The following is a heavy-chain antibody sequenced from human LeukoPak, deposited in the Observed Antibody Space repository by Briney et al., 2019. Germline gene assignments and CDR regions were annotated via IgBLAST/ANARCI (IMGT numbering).Heavy chain of an antibody. D-gene: IGHD3-22*01. CDR3: ARDGTWGRYHYDSTGNDYYFDY. V-gene: IGHV1-18*01. CDR2: LGPYNGNK. Sequence: ASVKVSCKASGYTFTSYGISWVRQAPGQGLEWMGWLGPYNGNKNYAQKFQGRVTMTTDLSTSTAYMEVRSLRSDDTAVYHCARDGTWGRYHYDSTGNDYYFDYWGQGTLVTVSS. J-gene: IGHJ4*02. CDR1: GYTFTSYG.